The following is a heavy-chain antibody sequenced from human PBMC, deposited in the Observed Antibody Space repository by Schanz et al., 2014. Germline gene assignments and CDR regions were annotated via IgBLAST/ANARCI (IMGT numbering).Heavy chain of an antibody. CDR2: ISSSGGHI. V-gene: IGHV3-21*02. CDR1: GFTVSAYS. Sequence: VQLVESGGGVVQPGGSLRLSCSGFTVSAYSANWVRQAPGKGLEWVSSISSSGGHIYYADSVKGRFTITRENGKNSLYLQMNSLRAGDTAVYYCARGRRGDCRRTSCTYYFDYWGQGTLVTVSS. CDR3: ARGRRGDCRRTSCTYYFDY. D-gene: IGHD2-2*01. J-gene: IGHJ4*02.